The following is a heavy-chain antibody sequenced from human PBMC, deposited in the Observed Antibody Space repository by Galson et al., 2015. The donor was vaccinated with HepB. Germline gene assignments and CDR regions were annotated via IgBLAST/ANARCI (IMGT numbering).Heavy chain of an antibody. CDR1: GFTFSSYA. Sequence: SLRLSCAASGFTFSSYAMSWVRQAPGKGLEWVSGISGSGGSTYYADSVKGRVTISRDNSKNTLYLQMNSLRAEDTAVYYCAKYYDSSGYRESPFDYWGLGTLVTVSS. CDR3: AKYYDSSGYRESPFDY. J-gene: IGHJ4*02. V-gene: IGHV3-23*01. CDR2: ISGSGGST. D-gene: IGHD3-22*01.